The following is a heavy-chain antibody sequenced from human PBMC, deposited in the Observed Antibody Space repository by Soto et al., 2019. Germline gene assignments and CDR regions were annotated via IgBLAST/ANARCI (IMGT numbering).Heavy chain of an antibody. Sequence: ASVKVSCKASGYTFTDYYLHWVRQAPGQGPEWMGWINPATGATKYKQNFEGRLSLTRDTSMSTGFMDLSRLKSDDTAIYYCAKKGYGVLFDAGAQGTRVTVSS. V-gene: IGHV1-2*02. CDR2: INPATGAT. D-gene: IGHD5-18*01. CDR3: AKKGYGVLFDA. J-gene: IGHJ3*01. CDR1: GYTFTDYY.